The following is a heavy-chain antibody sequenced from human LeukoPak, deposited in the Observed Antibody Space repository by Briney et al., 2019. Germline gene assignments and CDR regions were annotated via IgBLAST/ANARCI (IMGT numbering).Heavy chain of an antibody. CDR3: ARDPLWFGRYDAFDI. J-gene: IGHJ3*02. Sequence: GGSLRLSCAASGFTFSSYWMSWVRQAPGKGLEWVANIKQDGSEKYYVDSVKGRFTISRDNAKNSLYLQMNSLRAEDTAVYYCARDPLWFGRYDAFDIWGQGTMVTVSS. CDR2: IKQDGSEK. V-gene: IGHV3-7*01. CDR1: GFTFSSYW. D-gene: IGHD3-10*01.